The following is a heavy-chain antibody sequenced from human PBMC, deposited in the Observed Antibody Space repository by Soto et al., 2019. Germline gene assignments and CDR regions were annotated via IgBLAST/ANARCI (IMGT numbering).Heavy chain of an antibody. CDR1: GFTFSSYG. D-gene: IGHD3-10*01. V-gene: IGHV3-30*18. Sequence: QVHLVESGGGVVQPGRSLRLSCAASGFTFSSYGMHWVRQAPGKGLEWVAIISYDGGNKYYADSVKGRFTISRDNSKNTLYLQMNSLRAEDTAVYYCAKGRDLSYFGSGPDVWGEGTTVTVSS. CDR2: ISYDGGNK. CDR3: AKGRDLSYFGSGPDV. J-gene: IGHJ6*04.